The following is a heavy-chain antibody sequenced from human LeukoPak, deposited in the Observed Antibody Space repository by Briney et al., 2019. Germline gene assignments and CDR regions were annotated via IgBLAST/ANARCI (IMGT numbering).Heavy chain of an antibody. D-gene: IGHD3-22*01. CDR1: GYTFTGYY. J-gene: IGHJ4*02. V-gene: IGHV1-2*02. CDR2: INPNSGGT. CDR3: ARGSRTYYYDSSGYLFDY. Sequence: ASVKVSCKASGYTFTGYYMHWVRQAPGQGLEWMGWINPNSGGTNHAQKFQGRVTMTRDTSISTAYMELSRLRSDDTAVYYCARGSRTYYYDSSGYLFDYWGQGTLVTVSS.